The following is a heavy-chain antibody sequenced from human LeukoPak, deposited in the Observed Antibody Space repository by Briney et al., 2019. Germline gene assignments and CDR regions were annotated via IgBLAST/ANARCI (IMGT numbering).Heavy chain of an antibody. V-gene: IGHV1-18*01. CDR1: GYTFTSFG. J-gene: IGHJ4*02. CDR2: ISAYNGNT. Sequence: ASVRVSCKASGYTFTSFGISWVRRAPGQGLEWMGWISAYNGNTNYAQKLQGRVTMTTDTSTSTAYMELRSLRSDDTAVYYCASSLVGATYFDYWGQGTLDTVSS. CDR3: ASSLVGATYFDY. D-gene: IGHD1-26*01.